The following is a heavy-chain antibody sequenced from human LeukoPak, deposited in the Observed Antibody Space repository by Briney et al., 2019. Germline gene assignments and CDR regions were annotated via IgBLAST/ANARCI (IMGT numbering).Heavy chain of an antibody. J-gene: IGHJ4*02. V-gene: IGHV3-7*01. Sequence: QPGGSLRLSCAASGFTFSSYWMSWVRQAPGKGLEWVANIKQDGSEKYYVDSVKGRFTIFRDNTKNSLYLQMNSLRAEDTAVYYCARVGATIEYFDYWGQGSLVTVSS. CDR3: ARVGATIEYFDY. CDR1: GFTFSSYW. D-gene: IGHD5-12*01. CDR2: IKQDGSEK.